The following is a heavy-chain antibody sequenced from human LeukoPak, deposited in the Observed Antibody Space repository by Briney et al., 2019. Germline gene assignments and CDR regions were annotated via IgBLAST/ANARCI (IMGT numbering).Heavy chain of an antibody. Sequence: SETLSLTCTVSGGSISSYYWSWIRQPPGKGLEGSGYIYYSGSTNYNLSLKRRVTISVDTSKNQFSLKLSSVTAADTAVYYCARRLPGSPFDYWGQGTLVTVSS. CDR3: ARRLPGSPFDY. V-gene: IGHV4-59*08. CDR1: GGSISSYY. D-gene: IGHD3-10*01. J-gene: IGHJ4*02. CDR2: IYYSGST.